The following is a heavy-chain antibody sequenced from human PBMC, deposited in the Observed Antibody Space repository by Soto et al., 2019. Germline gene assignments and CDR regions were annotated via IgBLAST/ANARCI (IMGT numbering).Heavy chain of an antibody. CDR2: ISYSGTT. J-gene: IGHJ4*02. V-gene: IGHV4-30-4*01. CDR1: GGSMSSGNYY. D-gene: IGHD4-17*01. CDR3: ATMGTPVTGLYYFDY. Sequence: QVQLQESGPGLVKPSQTLSLTCTVSGGSMSSGNYYWSWIRQAPGKGLEWIGFISYSGTTHYSASLRSRVSISVDTSKNQFSLDLSSVTAADTAVYYCATMGTPVTGLYYFDYWGQGTLVTVSS.